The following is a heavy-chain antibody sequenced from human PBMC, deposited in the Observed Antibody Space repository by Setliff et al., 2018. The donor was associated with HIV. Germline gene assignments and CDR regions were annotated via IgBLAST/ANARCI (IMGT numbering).Heavy chain of an antibody. Sequence: GGSLRLSCTASGFTFSTYSMNWVRQAPGKGLEWVSYISLGSGTKYYADSVKGRFTISRDDAENSLYLQMNSLRAEDTAVYYCARVSGWEWDYWGQGTLVTVSS. CDR1: GFTFSTYS. CDR3: ARVSGWEWDY. J-gene: IGHJ4*02. V-gene: IGHV3-48*01. CDR2: ISLGSGTK. D-gene: IGHD6-19*01.